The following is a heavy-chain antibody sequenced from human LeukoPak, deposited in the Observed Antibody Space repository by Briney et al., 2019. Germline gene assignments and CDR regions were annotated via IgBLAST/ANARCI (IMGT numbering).Heavy chain of an antibody. V-gene: IGHV3-7*03. CDR2: IKKDESEK. J-gene: IGHJ4*02. CDR3: ASYRDGDLSFDH. D-gene: IGHD1-26*01. Sequence: GGSLRLSCAASGFTFSSYWMSWVRQAPGKGLEWVANIKKDESEKNYVDSVKGRFTISRDNAKSSLYLHMNSLRAEDTAVYYCASYRDGDLSFDHWGQGTLVAVSS. CDR1: GFTFSSYW.